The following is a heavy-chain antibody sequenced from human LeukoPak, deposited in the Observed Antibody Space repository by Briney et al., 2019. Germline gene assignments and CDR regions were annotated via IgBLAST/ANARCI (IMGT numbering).Heavy chain of an antibody. CDR3: ARGVPYYYDSSGYPFHY. D-gene: IGHD3-22*01. CDR2: IYYSGST. V-gene: IGHV4-59*01. CDR1: GASISSYY. J-gene: IGHJ4*02. Sequence: PSETLSLTCTDSGASISSYYWNWIRQPPGKGLEWIGYIYYSGSTNYNPSLKSRVTISVDTSKNQFSLKLSSVTAADTTVYYCARGVPYYYDSSGYPFHYWGQGTLVTVSS.